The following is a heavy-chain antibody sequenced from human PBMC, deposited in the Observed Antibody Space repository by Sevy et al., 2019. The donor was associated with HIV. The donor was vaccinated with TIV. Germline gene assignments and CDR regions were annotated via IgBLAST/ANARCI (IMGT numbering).Heavy chain of an antibody. J-gene: IGHJ4*02. V-gene: IGHV3-30*02. Sequence: GGSLRLSCAASGFSYSSYGMHWVRQAPGKGLEWVAYIQNDGSNKDYADSVKGRFTISRDNSKNTLDLQMNSLRVEDTAVYYCVKEGGGGGGDHWGQGTLVTVSS. CDR2: IQNDGSNK. CDR3: VKEGGGGGGDH. D-gene: IGHD2-15*01. CDR1: GFSYSSYG.